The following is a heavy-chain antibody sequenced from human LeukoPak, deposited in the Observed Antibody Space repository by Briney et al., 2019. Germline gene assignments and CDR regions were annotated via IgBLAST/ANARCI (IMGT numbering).Heavy chain of an antibody. V-gene: IGHV1-18*01. CDR1: GYTFINYG. CDR3: ARDPTQEWLMGKSWFDP. J-gene: IGHJ5*02. Sequence: GASVKVSCKASGYTFINYGISWLRQAPGQGLEWMGWINPYNDNTNYAQRLQGRVTMTTDTSTSTAYMELRSLRSDDTAVYYCARDPTQEWLMGKSWFDPWGQGTLVTVSS. D-gene: IGHD3-3*01. CDR2: INPYNDNT.